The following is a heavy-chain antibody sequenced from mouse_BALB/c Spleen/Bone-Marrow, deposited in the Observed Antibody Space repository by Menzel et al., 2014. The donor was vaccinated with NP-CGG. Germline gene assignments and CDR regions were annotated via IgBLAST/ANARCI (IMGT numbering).Heavy chain of an antibody. CDR3: TRRGFAY. V-gene: IGHV6-6*02. CDR2: IRLKSNNYAT. CDR1: GFTFSNYW. Sequence: EVKLMESGGGLVQPGGSMKLSCVASGFTFSNYWMNWVRQSPEKGLEWVAEIRLKSNNYATHYAESVKGRFTISRDDSKSSVYLQMNNLRAEDTGIYYCTRRGFAYWGQGTLVTVSA. J-gene: IGHJ3*01.